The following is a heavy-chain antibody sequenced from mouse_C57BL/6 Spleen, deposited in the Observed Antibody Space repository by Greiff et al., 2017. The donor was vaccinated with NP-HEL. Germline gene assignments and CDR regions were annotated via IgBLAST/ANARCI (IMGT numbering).Heavy chain of an antibody. D-gene: IGHD1-1*01. Sequence: VQLQQPGAELVKPGASVKLSCTASGYTFTSYWMHWVKQRPGQGLEWIGMIYPNSGSTNYNEKFKSKATLTVDKSSSTGYMQLSSLTSEDSAVYYCAREGGYDGSSFFAYWGQGTLVTVSA. CDR3: AREGGYDGSSFFAY. V-gene: IGHV1-64*01. CDR1: GYTFTSYW. J-gene: IGHJ3*01. CDR2: IYPNSGST.